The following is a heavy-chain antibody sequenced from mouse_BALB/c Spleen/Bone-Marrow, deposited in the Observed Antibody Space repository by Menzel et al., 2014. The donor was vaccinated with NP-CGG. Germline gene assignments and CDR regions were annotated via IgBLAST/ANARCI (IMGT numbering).Heavy chain of an antibody. V-gene: IGHV1-69*02. CDR3: ARGGNGYGGYWYFDV. Sequence: QVQLQQSGAELVKPGASVKLSCKASGYTFTSYWMHWVKQRPGQGLEWIGEIDPSDSYTNYNQKFKGKATLTVDKSSSTAYMQLSSLTSEDSAVYYCARGGNGYGGYWYFDVWGAGTTVTVSS. J-gene: IGHJ1*01. CDR2: IDPSDSYT. D-gene: IGHD2-2*01. CDR1: GYTFTSYW.